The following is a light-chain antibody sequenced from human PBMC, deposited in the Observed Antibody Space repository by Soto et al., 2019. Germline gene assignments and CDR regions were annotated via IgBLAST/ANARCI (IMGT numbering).Light chain of an antibody. CDR1: QSLIHSDGSTY. CDR3: MQGTHWPWT. CDR2: EVS. V-gene: IGKV2-30*02. J-gene: IGKJ1*01. Sequence: DVVMTQSPLSLPVTLGQPASISCRSSQSLIHSDGSTYLSWFQQRPGRSPRRLIYEVSDRDSGVPVRCSGRGSGADCTLKISRVGAEDVGVYYCMQGTHWPWTFGQGTEVEIK.